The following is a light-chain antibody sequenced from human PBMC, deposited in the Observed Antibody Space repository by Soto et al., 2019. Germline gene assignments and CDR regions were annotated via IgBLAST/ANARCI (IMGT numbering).Light chain of an antibody. V-gene: IGLV1-40*01. Sequence: QAVVTQPPSVSGAPGQRVTISCTGSSSNIGAGYDVHWYQQLPGTAPKLLIYGNINRPSGVPDRLSVSKSVTSASLAITGLQAEAEADYYCQSYDSSLSGWVFGGGTKLTVL. CDR3: QSYDSSLSGWV. CDR2: GNI. CDR1: SSNIGAGYD. J-gene: IGLJ3*02.